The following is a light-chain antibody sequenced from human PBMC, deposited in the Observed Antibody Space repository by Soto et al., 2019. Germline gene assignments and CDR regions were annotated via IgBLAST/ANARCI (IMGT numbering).Light chain of an antibody. CDR2: SSN. Sequence: QSVLTQPPSASGTPGQRVTIPCSGSSSNIGSHTVNWYQQLPGTAPKLLVYSSNQRPSGVPDRFSGSKSGTSASLAISGLQSEEEADYYCAAWDGSLNGVVFGGGTKVTVL. V-gene: IGLV1-44*01. CDR1: SSNIGSHT. J-gene: IGLJ2*01. CDR3: AAWDGSLNGVV.